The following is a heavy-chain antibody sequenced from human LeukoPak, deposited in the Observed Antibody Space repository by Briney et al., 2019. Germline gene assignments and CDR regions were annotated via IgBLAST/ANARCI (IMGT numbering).Heavy chain of an antibody. Sequence: PSETLSLTCTVSGYSISSGYYWGWIRQPPGKGLEWIGNIFHSGSTYYNPPLKSRVTISVDTSKNQFSLKLSSVTAADTAVYYCGRDVYYYDSSYDYWGQGTLVTVSS. D-gene: IGHD3-22*01. CDR2: IFHSGST. CDR1: GYSISSGYY. J-gene: IGHJ4*02. V-gene: IGHV4-38-2*02. CDR3: GRDVYYYDSSYDY.